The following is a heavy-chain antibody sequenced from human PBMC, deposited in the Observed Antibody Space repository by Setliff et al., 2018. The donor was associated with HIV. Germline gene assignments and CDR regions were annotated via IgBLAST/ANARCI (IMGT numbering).Heavy chain of an antibody. V-gene: IGHV4-4*08. J-gene: IGHJ5*02. CDR3: ARVFPVVTAEDNRFDP. CDR2: IYASDTT. D-gene: IGHD2-21*02. CDR1: GGSVDIYH. Sequence: TLSLTCTVSGGSVDIYHLIWIRQPPGKGLECIGYIYASDTTHYNPSLEGRVTTYRDASKNQISLKLRSVTAADTAVYYCARVFPVVTAEDNRFDPWGQGTLVTVSS.